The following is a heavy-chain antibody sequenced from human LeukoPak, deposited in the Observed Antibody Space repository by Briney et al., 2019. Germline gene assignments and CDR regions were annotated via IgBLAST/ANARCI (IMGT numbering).Heavy chain of an antibody. CDR3: VRHFHGSGYVVDL. Sequence: SETLSLTCTVSGGSTSSYYWSWIRQPPGKGLECIGSIYYSGSPYYNPSLKSRVTISVDTSKNQFSLKLTSVTAADTAVYFCVRHFHGSGYVVDLGGQGTLVTVSS. CDR1: GGSTSSYY. D-gene: IGHD6-13*01. V-gene: IGHV4-39*01. CDR2: IYYSGSP. J-gene: IGHJ5*02.